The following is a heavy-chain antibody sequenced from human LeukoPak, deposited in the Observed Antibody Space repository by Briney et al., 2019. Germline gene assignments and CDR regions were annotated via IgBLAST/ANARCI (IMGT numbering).Heavy chain of an antibody. J-gene: IGHJ5*02. Sequence: ASVKVSCKASGYTFTSYGISWVRQAPGQGLEWMGWISAYNGNTNYAQKLQGRVTMTTDTSTSTAYMELRSLRSDDTAVYYCARGEGYYDILTDNWFDPWGQGTLVTVSS. CDR2: ISAYNGNT. V-gene: IGHV1-18*01. CDR1: GYTFTSYG. CDR3: ARGEGYYDILTDNWFDP. D-gene: IGHD3-9*01.